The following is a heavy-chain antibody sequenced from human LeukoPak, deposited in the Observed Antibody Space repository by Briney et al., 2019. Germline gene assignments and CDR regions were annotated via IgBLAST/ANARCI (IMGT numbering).Heavy chain of an antibody. CDR2: ISAYNGNT. Sequence: GASVKVSCKASGYTFTSYGISWVRQAPGQGLEWMGWISAYNGNTNYAQKLQGRVTMTTDTSTSTAYMELRSLRSDDTAVYYCARALYYDFWSGYSENWFDPWGQGTLVTVSS. CDR1: GYTFTSYG. D-gene: IGHD3-3*01. CDR3: ARALYYDFWSGYSENWFDP. J-gene: IGHJ5*02. V-gene: IGHV1-18*01.